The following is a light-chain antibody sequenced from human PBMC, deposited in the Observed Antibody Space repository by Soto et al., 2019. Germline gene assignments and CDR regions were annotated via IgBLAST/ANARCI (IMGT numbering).Light chain of an antibody. CDR2: DAS. CDR3: QQYNDWPPIT. V-gene: IGKV3-15*01. CDR1: QSVSSN. Sequence: EIVMTQSPGTLSLSPGERATLSCRASQSVSSNLAWYQQKPGQAPRLLIYDASTRATVIPARFSGSGSGTELTFXIKILRCEDFEVYYCQQYNDWPPITFGHGTRLEIK. J-gene: IGKJ5*01.